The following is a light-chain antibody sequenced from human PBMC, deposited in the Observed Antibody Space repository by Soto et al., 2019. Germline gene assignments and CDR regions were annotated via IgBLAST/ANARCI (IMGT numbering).Light chain of an antibody. V-gene: IGKV3-20*01. J-gene: IGKJ1*01. Sequence: EIVLTQSPGTLSLSPGERATLSCRASQSVSSSYLAWYQQKPGQAPRLLIYGASSRATGIPDRFSGSGSGTDSAPTISRLEPEDFAVYYCQQYGSSPGTFGQGTKVEIK. CDR1: QSVSSSY. CDR2: GAS. CDR3: QQYGSSPGT.